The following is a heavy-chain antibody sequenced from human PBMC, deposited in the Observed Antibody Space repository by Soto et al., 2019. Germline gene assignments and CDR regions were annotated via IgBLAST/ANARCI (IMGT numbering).Heavy chain of an antibody. CDR3: AFSYSYDSRAYDFDI. CDR2: INPNSVGT. Sequence: ASVKVSCKASGYTFTGYYMHWVRQAPGQGLEWMGWINPNSVGTNYAQKFQGRVTMTGDTSISTAYMELSRLRSDDTAVYYCAFSYSYDSRAYDFDIWGQGTMV. D-gene: IGHD3-22*01. CDR1: GYTFTGYY. V-gene: IGHV1-2*02. J-gene: IGHJ3*02.